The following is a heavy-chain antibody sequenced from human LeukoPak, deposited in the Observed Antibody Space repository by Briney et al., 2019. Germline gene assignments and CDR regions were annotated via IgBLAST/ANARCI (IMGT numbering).Heavy chain of an antibody. J-gene: IGHJ6*03. D-gene: IGHD2-2*01. Sequence: SSVNVSLKASGCTFSIYSISWVRQAPAQGLEWMGVIIPIFGTENYAQKFKGRVTITTDDSTSTAYMELSSLRCDDTAVYYCARGAGYCSSTSCPMYYYMDVWGKGTTVTVSS. CDR1: GCTFSIYS. V-gene: IGHV1-69*05. CDR3: ARGAGYCSSTSCPMYYYMDV. CDR2: IIPIFGTE.